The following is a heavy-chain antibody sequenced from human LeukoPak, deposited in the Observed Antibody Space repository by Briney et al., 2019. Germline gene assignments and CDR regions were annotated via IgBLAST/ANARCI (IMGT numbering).Heavy chain of an antibody. CDR2: IKQDGSEK. Sequence: GGSLRLSCAASGFTFSSYWMSWVRQAPGKGLEWVANIKQDGSEKYYVDSVRGRFTISRDNAKNSLYLQMNSLRAEDTAVYYCARAWGIAVPDYWGQGTLVTVSS. CDR1: GFTFSSYW. V-gene: IGHV3-7*03. CDR3: ARAWGIAVPDY. D-gene: IGHD6-19*01. J-gene: IGHJ4*02.